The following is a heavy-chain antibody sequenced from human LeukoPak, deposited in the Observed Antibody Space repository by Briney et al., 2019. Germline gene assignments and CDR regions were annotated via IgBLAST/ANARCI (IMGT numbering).Heavy chain of an antibody. Sequence: PGRSLRLSCAASGFTFSDYYMSWIRQAPGKGLEWVSYISSSGSTIYYADSVKGRFTISRDNAKNSLYLQMNSLRAEDTAVYYCARDSVIQYNYGMDVWGQGTTVTVSS. CDR2: ISSSGSTI. J-gene: IGHJ6*02. D-gene: IGHD3-22*01. CDR1: GFTFSDYY. V-gene: IGHV3-11*01. CDR3: ARDSVIQYNYGMDV.